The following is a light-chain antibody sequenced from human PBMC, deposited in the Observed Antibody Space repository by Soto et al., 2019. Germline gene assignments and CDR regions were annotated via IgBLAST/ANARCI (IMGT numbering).Light chain of an antibody. CDR3: AGWDDSLHGLV. Sequence: QSARTQPPSASGTPGQRVTISCSGGNSNIGTNYVYWYQHLPGATPKLLIYRNNHRPSGVPDRFSASKSGTSASLAINGLRSEDEANYYCAGWDDSLHGLVFGTGTKVTVL. CDR2: RNN. V-gene: IGLV1-47*01. CDR1: NSNIGTNY. J-gene: IGLJ1*01.